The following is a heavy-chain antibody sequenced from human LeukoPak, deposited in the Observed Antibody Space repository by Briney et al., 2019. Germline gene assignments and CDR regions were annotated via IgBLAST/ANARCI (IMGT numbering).Heavy chain of an antibody. D-gene: IGHD1-1*01. CDR1: GFTFSSYW. CDR2: IKQDGSEK. CDR3: ATTTIPNDEDAFDI. V-gene: IGHV3-7*01. J-gene: IGHJ3*02. Sequence: PRGSLRLSCAASGFTFSSYWMSWVRQAPGKGLEWVANIKQDGSEKYYVDSVKGRFTISRDNAKNSLYLQMNSLRAEDTAVYYCATTTIPNDEDAFDIWGQGTMVTVSS.